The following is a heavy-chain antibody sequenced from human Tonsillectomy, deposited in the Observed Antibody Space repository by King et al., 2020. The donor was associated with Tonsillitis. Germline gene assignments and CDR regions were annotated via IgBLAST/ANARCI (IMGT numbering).Heavy chain of an antibody. D-gene: IGHD2-8*02. CDR1: RFIIRSFW. J-gene: IGHJ3*01. CDR2: IKGDGTAI. V-gene: IGHV3-7*03. CDR3: ARDQDIRKSAGVYYDVLDV. Sequence: EVQLVESGGGLVQPGGSLTLSCEVSRFIIRSFWMSWFRQAPGKGPEWVANIKGDGTAIRYMDSVKGRFTISRDNAKNTLYLQMRSLRAEDTAVYYCARDQDIRKSAGVYYDVLDVWGQGTMVTVSS.